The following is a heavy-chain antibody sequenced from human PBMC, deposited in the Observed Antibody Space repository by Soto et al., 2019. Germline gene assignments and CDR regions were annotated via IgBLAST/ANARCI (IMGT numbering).Heavy chain of an antibody. J-gene: IGHJ4*02. CDR2: IIPMFRTV. CDR1: GGSFGTST. V-gene: IGHV1-69*01. Sequence: QVQLVQSGAEVKKPGSSVKVSCKASGGSFGTSTISWVRQAPGQGLEWMGGIIPMFRTVNYAQKFKGRVTITADESTSIASMELNSLRSEDTAVFYCTSFEEQWVIGGAYFDSWGQGTLVTVSS. CDR3: TSFEEQWVIGGAYFDS. D-gene: IGHD2-21*01.